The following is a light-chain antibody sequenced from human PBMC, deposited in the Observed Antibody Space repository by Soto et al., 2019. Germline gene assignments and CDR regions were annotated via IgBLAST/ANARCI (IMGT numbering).Light chain of an antibody. Sequence: QSALTQPASVSGSPGQSITISCTGTSSDVGGYNYVSWYQQHPGKAPKLMIYEVSNRPSGVSNRFSGFKSGNTASLTISGLQAEDEADYYCSSYTSSSRVFGGGTQLTVL. CDR2: EVS. J-gene: IGLJ3*02. V-gene: IGLV2-14*01. CDR1: SSDVGGYNY. CDR3: SSYTSSSRV.